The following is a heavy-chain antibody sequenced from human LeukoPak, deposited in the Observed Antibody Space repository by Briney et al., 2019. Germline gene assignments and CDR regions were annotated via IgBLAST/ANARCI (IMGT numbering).Heavy chain of an antibody. CDR3: AASQLWYSSGWYYFDY. D-gene: IGHD6-19*01. V-gene: IGHV4-59*01. J-gene: IGHJ4*02. CDR2: IYYSGSI. Sequence: SETLSLTCTVSGGSISSYYWSWIRQPPGKGLEWIGYIYYSGSIYYNPSLKSRVTISVDTSKNQSSLKLSSVTAADTAVYYCAASQLWYSSGWYYFDYWGQGTLVTVSS. CDR1: GGSISSYY.